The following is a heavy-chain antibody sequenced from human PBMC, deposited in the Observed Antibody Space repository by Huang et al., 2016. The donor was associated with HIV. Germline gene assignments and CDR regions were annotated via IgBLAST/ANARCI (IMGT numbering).Heavy chain of an antibody. CDR3: ARHMDCSSSSCLAGGHERGPFDM. CDR2: IYYSGST. Sequence: QLQLQESGPGLVKPSETLSLTCSVSGGSIRSSSYYWGWIRQPPGKGLGWIGSIYYSGSTCYNPALKRRVTRSVDTSRNQFSLGLSSVTAADTSVYYCARHMDCSSSSCLAGGHERGPFDMWGQGTMVTVSS. D-gene: IGHD2-2*01. J-gene: IGHJ3*02. CDR1: GGSIRSSSYY. V-gene: IGHV4-39*01.